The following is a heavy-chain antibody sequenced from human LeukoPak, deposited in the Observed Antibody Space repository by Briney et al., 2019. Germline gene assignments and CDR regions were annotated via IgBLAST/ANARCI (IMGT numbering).Heavy chain of an antibody. J-gene: IGHJ4*02. V-gene: IGHV6-1*01. CDR2: TYYRSKWSN. Sequence: SQTLSLTCAISGDSVSSNSATRNWVRQSPSRGLVWLARTYYRSKWSNDYAVSVRSRITINPDTSKNQFSLQLISLTPEDTAVYFCARNLAAAATFDYWGQGTLVTVSS. CDR3: ARNLAAAATFDY. D-gene: IGHD6-13*01. CDR1: GDSVSSNSAT.